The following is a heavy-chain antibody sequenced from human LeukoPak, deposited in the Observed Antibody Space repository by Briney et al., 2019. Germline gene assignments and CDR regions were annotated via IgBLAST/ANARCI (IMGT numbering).Heavy chain of an antibody. J-gene: IGHJ5*02. D-gene: IGHD3-10*01. CDR1: GLTFSYYW. Sequence: GGSLRLSCAASGLTFSYYWMSWVRQAPGKGLEWVANTKQDGSEKYYVDSVKGRFTISRDNAKNSLYLQMNSLRAEDTAVYYCARDLRGSDRWGQGTLVTVSS. V-gene: IGHV3-7*01. CDR2: TKQDGSEK. CDR3: ARDLRGSDR.